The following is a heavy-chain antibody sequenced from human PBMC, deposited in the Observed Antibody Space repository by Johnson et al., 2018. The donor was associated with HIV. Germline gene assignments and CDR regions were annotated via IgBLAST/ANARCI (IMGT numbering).Heavy chain of an antibody. Sequence: QMQLVESGGGVVQPGRSLRLSCAASGFTFSSYAMHWVRQAPGEGLEWVAVISYDGSNKYYADSVKGRFTISRDNSKNTLYLQMNSLRAEDTAVYYCARDATYYYDSSGYHDAFDIWGQGTMVTVSS. CDR2: ISYDGSNK. J-gene: IGHJ3*02. D-gene: IGHD3-22*01. CDR1: GFTFSSYA. V-gene: IGHV3-30-3*01. CDR3: ARDATYYYDSSGYHDAFDI.